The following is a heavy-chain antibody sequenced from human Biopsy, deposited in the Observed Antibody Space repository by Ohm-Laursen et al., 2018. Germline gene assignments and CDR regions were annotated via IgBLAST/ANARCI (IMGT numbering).Heavy chain of an antibody. CDR1: GDSIKNDA. J-gene: IGHJ4*02. D-gene: IGHD5/OR15-5a*01. CDR2: MLHSGHS. Sequence: GTLSLTWTVSGDSIKNDAWSWIRQFPGKGLEWLGYMLHSGHSDYNPSLERRLTLSIDASKNQISLNLSSVTAADTAIYYCARHFESTAIFDYWGQGALITVSS. CDR3: ARHFESTAIFDY. V-gene: IGHV4-59*08.